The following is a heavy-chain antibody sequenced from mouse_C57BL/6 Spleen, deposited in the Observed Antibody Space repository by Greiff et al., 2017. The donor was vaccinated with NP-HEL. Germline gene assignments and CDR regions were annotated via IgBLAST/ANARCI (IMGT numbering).Heavy chain of an antibody. V-gene: IGHV1-4*01. Sequence: VQLQQSGAELARPGASVKMSCKASGYTFTSYTMHWVKQRPGQGLEWIGYINPSSGYTKYNQKFKDKATLTADKSSSTAYMQLSSLTSEDSAVYYCASPIYDYDWFAYWGQGTMVTVSA. CDR1: GYTFTSYT. D-gene: IGHD2-4*01. CDR3: ASPIYDYDWFAY. CDR2: INPSSGYT. J-gene: IGHJ3*01.